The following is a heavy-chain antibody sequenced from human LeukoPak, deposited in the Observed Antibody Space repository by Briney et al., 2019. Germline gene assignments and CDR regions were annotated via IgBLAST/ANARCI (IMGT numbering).Heavy chain of an antibody. CDR1: GGTFSRYA. V-gene: IGHV1-69*01. Sequence: VASVKVSCKASGGTFSRYAITWVRQAPGQGLEWMGGISPMFGIANYAQKLQGRVTITADESTSTAYMELSSLRSEDTAVYYCARDRPYTGGWRGFDYWGQGTLVTVSS. D-gene: IGHD6-19*01. CDR3: ARDRPYTGGWRGFDY. CDR2: ISPMFGIA. J-gene: IGHJ4*02.